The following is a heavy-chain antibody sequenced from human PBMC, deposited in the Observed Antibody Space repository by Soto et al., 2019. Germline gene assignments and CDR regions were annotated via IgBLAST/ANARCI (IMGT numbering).Heavy chain of an antibody. CDR3: ARGKRNCETSTCYNPFDL. Sequence: SLKVSCKASGGTFSSYTSNWVRQAPGQGLEWMGRIIPIPGIANYAQNFQGRVTITADKSTSTAYMELSSLTSEDTAVYSCARGKRNCETSTCYNPFDLWGLGTMVTVSS. J-gene: IGHJ3*01. CDR2: IIPIPGIA. V-gene: IGHV1-69*02. CDR1: GGTFSSYT. D-gene: IGHD2-2*02.